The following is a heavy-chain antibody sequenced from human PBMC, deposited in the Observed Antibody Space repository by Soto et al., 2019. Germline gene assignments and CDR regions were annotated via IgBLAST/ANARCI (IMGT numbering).Heavy chain of an antibody. CDR3: ARDIGTARLDY. Sequence: QVQLQESGPGLVKPSQTLSLTCTVSGASLSSGGYYWTWIRQHPGKGLEWIGYISYSGTTFFNPSLKSRLTISVDTSKNQFSLQLSSVTAADTAVYYCARDIGTARLDYWGQGTLVTVSS. CDR1: GASLSSGGYY. V-gene: IGHV4-31*03. D-gene: IGHD6-6*01. J-gene: IGHJ4*02. CDR2: ISYSGTT.